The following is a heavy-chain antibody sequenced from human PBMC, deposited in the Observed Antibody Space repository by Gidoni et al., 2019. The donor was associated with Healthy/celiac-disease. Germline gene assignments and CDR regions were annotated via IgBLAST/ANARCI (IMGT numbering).Heavy chain of an antibody. D-gene: IGHD6-13*01. CDR1: GCSVSRSNW. J-gene: IGHJ4*02. CDR2: IYHSGST. V-gene: IGHV4-4*02. Sequence: QVQLQESGPGLVKPSGTLSLTCAVSGCSVSRSNWWSWVRQPPGKGLEWIGEIYHSGSTNYNPSLKSRVTISVDKSKNQFSLKLSSVTAADTAVYYCASDPGGDSSTFFDYWGQGTLVTVSS. CDR3: ASDPGGDSSTFFDY.